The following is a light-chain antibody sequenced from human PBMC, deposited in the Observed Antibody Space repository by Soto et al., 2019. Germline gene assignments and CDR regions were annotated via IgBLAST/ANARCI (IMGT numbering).Light chain of an antibody. V-gene: IGKV3-20*01. CDR2: GSS. CDR3: QQYGDSSWT. J-gene: IGKJ1*01. Sequence: EIVLTQSPGTLSSSPGERATLSCRASQSVSSSYLAWYQHRPGQAPRLLIYGSSRRATGIPDRFGGSGSGTDFTLTISRLEPEEFAVYYCQQYGDSSWTFGQGTQVESK. CDR1: QSVSSSY.